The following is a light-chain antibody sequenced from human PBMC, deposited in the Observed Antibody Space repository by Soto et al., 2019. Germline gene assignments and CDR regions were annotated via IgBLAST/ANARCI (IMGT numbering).Light chain of an antibody. J-gene: IGLJ1*01. V-gene: IGLV2-23*02. CDR2: EVS. CDR1: SNVVGSYNL. CDR3: CSYAGSSFYV. Sequence: QSVLTQPASVSGSPGQSITISCTGTSNVVGSYNLVSWYQQHPGKAPKLMIYEVSKRPSGVSNRFSGSKSGNTASLTISGLQAEDEADYYCCSYAGSSFYVFGTGTKVTVL.